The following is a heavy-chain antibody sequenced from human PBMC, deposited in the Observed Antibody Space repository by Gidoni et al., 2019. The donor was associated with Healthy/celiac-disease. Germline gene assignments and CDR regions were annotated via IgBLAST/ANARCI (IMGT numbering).Heavy chain of an antibody. V-gene: IGHV4-34*01. J-gene: IGHJ5*02. CDR2: INHSGST. CDR1: GGSFSGYY. CDR3: AREPWAARFDP. Sequence: QVQLQQWGAGLLKPSETLSLTCAVYGGSFSGYYWSWIRQPPGKGLEWIGEINHSGSTNYNPSLKSRVTISVDTSKNQFSLKLSSVTAADTAVYYCAREPWAARFDPWGQGTLVTVSS. D-gene: IGHD6-13*01.